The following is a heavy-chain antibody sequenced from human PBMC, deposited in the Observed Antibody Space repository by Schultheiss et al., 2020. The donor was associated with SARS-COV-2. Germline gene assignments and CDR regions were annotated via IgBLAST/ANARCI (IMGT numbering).Heavy chain of an antibody. V-gene: IGHV1-18*01. CDR1: GYTFTSYG. CDR3: ARSISRQLPRGDDAFDI. D-gene: IGHD2-2*01. J-gene: IGHJ3*02. Sequence: ASVKVSCKASGYTFTSYGISWVRQAPGQGLEWMGWISAYNGNTNYAQKLQGRVTMTTDTSTSTAYMELRSLRSDDTAVYYCARSISRQLPRGDDAFDIWGXGTXVXXSS. CDR2: ISAYNGNT.